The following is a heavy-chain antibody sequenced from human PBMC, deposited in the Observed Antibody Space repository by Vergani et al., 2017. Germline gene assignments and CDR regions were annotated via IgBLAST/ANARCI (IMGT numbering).Heavy chain of an antibody. V-gene: IGHV3-30*03. D-gene: IGHD6-6*01. CDR2: ISYDGSNK. J-gene: IGHJ4*02. CDR1: GFTFSSYG. Sequence: QVQLVESGGGVVQPGRSLRLSCAASGFTFSSYGMHWVRQAPGKGLEWVAVISYDGSNKYYPGSVKGRFTISRENAKNSLYLQMNGLRAGDTAVYYCARRDSSSPALDYWGQGTLVTVSS. CDR3: ARRDSSSPALDY.